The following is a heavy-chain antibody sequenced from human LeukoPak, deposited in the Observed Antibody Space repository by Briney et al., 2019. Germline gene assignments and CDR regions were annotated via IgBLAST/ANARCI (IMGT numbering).Heavy chain of an antibody. CDR2: ISSGGII. Sequence: GGSLRLSCAASGFTFSSYELYWVRQAPGKGLEWVSYISSGGIIKYADSVKGQFTISRDDAKKSLYLQMSSLRAEDTAIYYCGAGRQFVGAFDIWGQGTLVTVSS. CDR1: GFTFSSYE. V-gene: IGHV3-48*03. D-gene: IGHD3-10*01. CDR3: GAGRQFVGAFDI. J-gene: IGHJ3*02.